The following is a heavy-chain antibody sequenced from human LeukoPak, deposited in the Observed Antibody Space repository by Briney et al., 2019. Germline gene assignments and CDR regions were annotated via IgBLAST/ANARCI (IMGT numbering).Heavy chain of an antibody. CDR3: ARRRDYGGNSEAFDI. V-gene: IGHV3-48*01. Sequence: GRSLRLSCAASGFTFSSYAMHWVRQAPGKGLEWVSYISSSSSTIYYADSVKGRFTISRDNAKNSLYLQMNSLRAEDTAVYYCARRRDYGGNSEAFDIWGQGTMVTVSS. J-gene: IGHJ3*02. CDR1: GFTFSSYA. D-gene: IGHD4-23*01. CDR2: ISSSSSTI.